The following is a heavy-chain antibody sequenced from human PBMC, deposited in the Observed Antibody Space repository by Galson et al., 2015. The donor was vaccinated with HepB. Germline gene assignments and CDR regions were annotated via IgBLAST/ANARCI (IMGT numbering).Heavy chain of an antibody. V-gene: IGHV3-13*01. D-gene: IGHD6-19*01. CDR2: TDTFGGA. Sequence: SLRLSCAASGFTFNTYDMHWVRHGTEKGLEWVSGTDTFGGAYYPDSVKGRFTISRDYAKNSLYLQMNSLRVEDTAVYYCTRAVAGTHWFDPWGQGTVVTVSS. CDR1: GFTFNTYD. CDR3: TRAVAGTHWFDP. J-gene: IGHJ5*02.